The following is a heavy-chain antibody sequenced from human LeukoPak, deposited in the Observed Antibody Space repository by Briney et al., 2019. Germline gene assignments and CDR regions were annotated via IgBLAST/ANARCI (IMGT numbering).Heavy chain of an antibody. D-gene: IGHD2-15*01. CDR1: GYTFTSYD. CDR2: MNPNSGNT. CDR3: ARGPSWWVYYYYGMDV. V-gene: IGHV1-8*01. Sequence: ASVKVSCKASGYTFTSYDINWVRQATGQGLEWMGWMNPNSGNTGYAQKFQGRVTITRNTSISTAYMELSSLRSEDAAVYYCARGPSWWVYYYYGMDVWGQGTTVTVSS. J-gene: IGHJ6*02.